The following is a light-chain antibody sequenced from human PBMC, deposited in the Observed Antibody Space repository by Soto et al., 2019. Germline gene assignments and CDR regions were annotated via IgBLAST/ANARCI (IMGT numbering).Light chain of an antibody. V-gene: IGKV1-39*01. J-gene: IGKJ5*01. Sequence: DIQMTQSPSSLSASVGDRVTITCRASQSISSYLNWYQQKPGKAPKLLIYAASSLQSGVPSRFSGSGSGTDFTLTISSLEPEDSAVYYCQQRHMWPITFGQGTRLEN. CDR3: QQRHMWPIT. CDR1: QSISSY. CDR2: AAS.